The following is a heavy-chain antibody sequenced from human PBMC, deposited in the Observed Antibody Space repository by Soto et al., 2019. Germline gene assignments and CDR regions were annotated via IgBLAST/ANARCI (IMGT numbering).Heavy chain of an antibody. D-gene: IGHD6-13*01. CDR1: GFSLSTSGVG. V-gene: IGHV2-5*02. Sequence: SGPTLVNPTQTLTLTCTFSGFSLSTSGVGVGWIRQPPGKALEWLALIYWDDDKRYSPSLKSRLTITKDTSKNQVVLTMTNMDPVDTATYYCAHRRGYSSSWRIFFDYWGQGTLVTVSS. CDR3: AHRRGYSSSWRIFFDY. J-gene: IGHJ4*02. CDR2: IYWDDDK.